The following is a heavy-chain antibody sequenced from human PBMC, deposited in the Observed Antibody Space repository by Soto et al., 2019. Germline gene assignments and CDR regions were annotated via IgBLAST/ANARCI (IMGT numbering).Heavy chain of an antibody. V-gene: IGHV1-18*01. CDR3: AGGVVGATDLDY. D-gene: IGHD1-26*01. CDR2: ISAYNGDK. CDR1: GSTFTSYG. Sequence: HVQLVQSGAEVKKPGASVKVSCTASGSTFTSYGFSWVRQAPGQGLEWMGWISAYNGDKQYAQKFQGKVTMTTDTSTTPAYMELRSLRSDDTAVYYCAGGVVGATDLDYWGQGTLVTVSS. J-gene: IGHJ4*02.